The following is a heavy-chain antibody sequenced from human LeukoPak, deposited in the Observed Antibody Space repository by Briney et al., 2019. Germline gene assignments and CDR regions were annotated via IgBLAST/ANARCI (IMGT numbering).Heavy chain of an antibody. CDR2: ISGSGGST. CDR1: GFTFSSYA. D-gene: IGHD3-9*01. Sequence: YPGGSLRLSCAASGFTFSSYAMSWVRQAPGKGLEWVSAISGSGGSTYYADSVKGRFTISRDNSKNTLYLQMSSLRPEDTAVYYCVKGSYDTSNYYYGMDVWGQGTTVTVSS. V-gene: IGHV3-23*01. CDR3: VKGSYDTSNYYYGMDV. J-gene: IGHJ6*02.